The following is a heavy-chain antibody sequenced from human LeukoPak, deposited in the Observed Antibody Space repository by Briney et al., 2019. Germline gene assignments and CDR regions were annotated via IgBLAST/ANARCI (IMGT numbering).Heavy chain of an antibody. CDR2: INSDGSST. Sequence: GGSLRLSCAASGFTFSSYWMHWVRQAPGKGLVWVSRINSDGSSTSYADSVKGRFTISRDNAKNTLYLQMNSLRAEDTAVYYCARLAVALGHGDAFDIWGQGTTVTVSS. V-gene: IGHV3-74*01. D-gene: IGHD6-19*01. J-gene: IGHJ3*02. CDR1: GFTFSSYW. CDR3: ARLAVALGHGDAFDI.